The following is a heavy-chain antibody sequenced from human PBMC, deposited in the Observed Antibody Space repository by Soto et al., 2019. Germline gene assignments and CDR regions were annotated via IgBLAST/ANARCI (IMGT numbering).Heavy chain of an antibody. CDR2: IFYSGST. CDR3: ARGGPVDVLTGPPPQLPD. D-gene: IGHD3-9*01. V-gene: IGHV4-31*03. Sequence: QVQLQESGPGLVKPSETLSLTCKVSGGSISSGGYYWSWIRQHPGKGLEWIGYIFYSGSTYSNPSLKSRITMSVDTSKNQFSLNLNSVTAADTAVYYCARGGPVDVLTGPPPQLPDWGQGTLVTVSS. J-gene: IGHJ4*02. CDR1: GGSISSGGYY.